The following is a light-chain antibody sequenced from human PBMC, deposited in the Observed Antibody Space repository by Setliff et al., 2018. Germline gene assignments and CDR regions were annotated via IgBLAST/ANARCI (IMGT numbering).Light chain of an antibody. J-gene: IGKJ4*01. CDR3: QQLISFPFT. Sequence: DIQLTQSPSFLSASVGDRVIITCRASQDVSSFFAWYQQKPGKAPKILIWGASHLQSGVPSRFSGDRSGAEYTLTINFLQPEDFATYYCQQLISFPFTFGGGTKVDIK. V-gene: IGKV1-9*01. CDR1: QDVSSF. CDR2: GAS.